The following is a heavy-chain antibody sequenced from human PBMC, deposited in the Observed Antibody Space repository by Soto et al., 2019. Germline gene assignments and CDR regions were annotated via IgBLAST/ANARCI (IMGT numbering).Heavy chain of an antibody. CDR2: IYYRGNT. J-gene: IGHJ4*02. D-gene: IGHD3-9*01. Sequence: QVQLQESGPGLVKPSETLSLTCTVSGGSISSYYWNWIRQPPGKGLEWIGYIYYRGNTNYNPSLKSRLPISVDTSKNQFSLKLSSVTAADTAVYYCARQPGYYDILTGYSTYYFDYWGQGTLVTVSS. V-gene: IGHV4-59*08. CDR3: ARQPGYYDILTGYSTYYFDY. CDR1: GGSISSYY.